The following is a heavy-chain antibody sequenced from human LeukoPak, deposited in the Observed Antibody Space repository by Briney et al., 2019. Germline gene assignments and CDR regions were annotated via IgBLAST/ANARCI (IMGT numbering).Heavy chain of an antibody. CDR1: GGSISNYF. D-gene: IGHD3-22*01. V-gene: IGHV4-59*08. CDR2: IHDNGDS. CDR3: ARHPNYYYDSSGYYYYAFDI. J-gene: IGHJ3*02. Sequence: SETLSLTCTVSGGSISNYFWSWIRQPAGKGLEWIGRIHDNGDSNHNPSLKSRVTISVDTSKNQFSLKLSSVTAADTAVYYCARHPNYYYDSSGYYYYAFDIWGQGTMVTVSS.